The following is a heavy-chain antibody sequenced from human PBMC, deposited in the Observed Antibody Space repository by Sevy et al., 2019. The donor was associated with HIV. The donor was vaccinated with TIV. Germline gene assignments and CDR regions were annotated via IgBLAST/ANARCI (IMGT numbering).Heavy chain of an antibody. J-gene: IGHJ6*02. Sequence: GGSLRLSCAASGFTFSSYSMNWVRQAPGKGLEWVSYISSSSSTIYYADSLKGRFTISRDNAKNSLYLQMNSLRDEDTAVYYCARDQVYYDPMRNIVFKVYYYYYGMDVWGQGTTVTVSS. V-gene: IGHV3-48*02. D-gene: IGHD3-22*01. CDR3: ARDQVYYDPMRNIVFKVYYYYYGMDV. CDR1: GFTFSSYS. CDR2: ISSSSSTI.